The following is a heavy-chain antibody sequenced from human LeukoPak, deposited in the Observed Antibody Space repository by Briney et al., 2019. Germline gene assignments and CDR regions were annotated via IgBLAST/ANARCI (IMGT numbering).Heavy chain of an antibody. V-gene: IGHV1-69*04. CDR3: ARGDYGGLDY. Sequence: SVKVSCKASGGTFRSYAISWVRQAPGQGLEWMGRIIPILGIANYAQKFQGRVTITADKSTSTAYMELSSLRSEDTAVYYCARGDYGGLDYWGQGTLVTVSS. CDR2: IIPILGIA. J-gene: IGHJ4*02. D-gene: IGHD4-23*01. CDR1: GGTFRSYA.